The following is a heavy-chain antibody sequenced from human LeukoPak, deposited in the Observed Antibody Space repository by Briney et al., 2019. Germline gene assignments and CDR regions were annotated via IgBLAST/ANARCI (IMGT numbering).Heavy chain of an antibody. J-gene: IGHJ4*02. V-gene: IGHV4-4*09. CDR2: IYTSGST. Sequence: KPSETLSLTCTVSGGSISSYYWSWVRQPPGKGLEWIGYIYTSGSTNYNPSLKSRVTISVDTSKNQFSLKLSSVTAADTAVYYCARRNLLGATTVWGQGTLVTVSS. CDR1: GGSISSYY. D-gene: IGHD1-26*01. CDR3: ARRNLLGATTV.